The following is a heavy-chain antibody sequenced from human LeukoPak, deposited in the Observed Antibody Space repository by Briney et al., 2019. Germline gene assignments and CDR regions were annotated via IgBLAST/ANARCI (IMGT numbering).Heavy chain of an antibody. D-gene: IGHD2-15*01. J-gene: IGHJ4*02. CDR1: GGTFSSYA. CDR2: IIPIFRTA. Sequence: GASVKVSCKASGGTFSSYAISWVRQAPGQGLEWMGGIIPIFRTASYAQKFQGRVTITADKSTSTAYMELSSLRSEDTAVYYCARAAGFCSGGSCYLGYYRGQGTLVTVSS. V-gene: IGHV1-69*06. CDR3: ARAAGFCSGGSCYLGYY.